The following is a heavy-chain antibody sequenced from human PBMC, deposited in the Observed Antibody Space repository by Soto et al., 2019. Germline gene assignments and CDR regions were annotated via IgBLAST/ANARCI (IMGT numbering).Heavy chain of an antibody. Sequence: QVQLVQSGDEVRKPGSSVKVSCKASGYIFVNYGIAWVRQAPGQGLEWMGWISTYSGNTHYASKVQGRLTMTTDTXXXXXXXXXXXXXXXXXXXXXXXXXXXXXXXXXQDVWGQGTTVTVSS. CDR1: GYIFVNYG. V-gene: IGHV1-18*01. CDR2: ISTYSGNT. CDR3: XXXXXXXXXXXQDV. J-gene: IGHJ6*02.